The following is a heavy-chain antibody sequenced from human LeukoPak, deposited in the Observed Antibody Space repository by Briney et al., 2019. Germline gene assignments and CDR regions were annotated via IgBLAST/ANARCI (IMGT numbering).Heavy chain of an antibody. CDR3: ARDLVRGVMEY. Sequence: GGSLRLSCAASGFTFSNYWMSWVRQTPGKGLEWVATIEQDGSEKYYVDSVKGRFTISRDNAKSSLFLQMNSLRAEDTAVYYCARDLVRGVMEYWGQGTLVTVSS. CDR1: GFTFSNYW. V-gene: IGHV3-7*01. D-gene: IGHD3-10*01. CDR2: IEQDGSEK. J-gene: IGHJ4*02.